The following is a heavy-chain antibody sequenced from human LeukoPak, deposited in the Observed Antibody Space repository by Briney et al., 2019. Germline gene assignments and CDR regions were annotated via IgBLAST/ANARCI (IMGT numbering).Heavy chain of an antibody. J-gene: IGHJ4*02. CDR1: GGSISSYY. CDR3: ARVNYGDKNSGLDY. Sequence: SETLSLTCTVSGGSISSYYWSWIRQPAGKGLEWIGEINHSGSTNYNPSLKSRVTISVDTSKNQFSLKLSSVTAADTAVYYCARVNYGDKNSGLDYWGQGTLVTVSS. V-gene: IGHV4-34*01. CDR2: INHSGST. D-gene: IGHD4-17*01.